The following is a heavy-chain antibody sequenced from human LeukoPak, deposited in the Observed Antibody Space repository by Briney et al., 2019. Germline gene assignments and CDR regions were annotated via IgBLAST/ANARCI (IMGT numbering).Heavy chain of an antibody. Sequence: SETLSLTCTVSGGSISSYYWSWIRQPPGKGLEWIGYIYYTGSTNYNPSLKSRVTISVDTSKNQFSLKLSSVTAADTAVYYCARSHSVWTSFDYWGQGSLVTVSS. CDR1: GGSISSYY. D-gene: IGHD3/OR15-3a*01. CDR3: ARSHSVWTSFDY. CDR2: IYYTGST. V-gene: IGHV4-59*01. J-gene: IGHJ4*02.